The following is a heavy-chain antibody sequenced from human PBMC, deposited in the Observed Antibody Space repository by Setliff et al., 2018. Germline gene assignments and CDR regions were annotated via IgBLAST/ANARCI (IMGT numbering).Heavy chain of an antibody. CDR1: GGTFRSYG. CDR2: IIPNFGKT. D-gene: IGHD2-2*01. V-gene: IGHV1-69*05. Sequence: SVKVSCKASGGTFRSYGISWVRQAPGQGLEWMGGIIPNFGKTSYAQKFQGRGTITTDESTNTAYMELRSLRSDDTAVFYCAREVVVVKSAINYYYYMDVWGKGTTVTVSS. J-gene: IGHJ6*03. CDR3: AREVVVVKSAINYYYYMDV.